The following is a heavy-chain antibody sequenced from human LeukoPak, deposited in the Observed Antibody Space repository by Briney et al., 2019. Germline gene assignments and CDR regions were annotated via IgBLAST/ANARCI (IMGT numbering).Heavy chain of an antibody. CDR2: IIPKTGTA. Sequence: SVNVSCKASGGTFSSYAISWVRQAPGQGLEWMGGIIPKTGTANYAQKFQGRVTITTDESTSTAYMELSSLRSEDTAVYYCARPSQQLVRGGYDYWGQGTLVTVSS. CDR3: ARPSQQLVRGGYDY. J-gene: IGHJ4*02. V-gene: IGHV1-69*05. D-gene: IGHD6-13*01. CDR1: GGTFSSYA.